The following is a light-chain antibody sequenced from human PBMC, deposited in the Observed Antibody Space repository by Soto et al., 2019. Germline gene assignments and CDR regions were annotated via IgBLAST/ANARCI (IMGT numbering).Light chain of an antibody. CDR3: ETWVSNTYV. CDR2: LEGSGNY. V-gene: IGLV4-60*02. J-gene: IGLJ1*01. Sequence: QSVLTQSSSASASLGSSVKLTCTLSSGHSSYIIAWHQQQPGKAPRYLMKLEGSGNYNTGSGVPDRFSGSSSGADRYLTISNLQFEYEADYYCETWVSNTYVFGTGTKLTVL. CDR1: SGHSSYI.